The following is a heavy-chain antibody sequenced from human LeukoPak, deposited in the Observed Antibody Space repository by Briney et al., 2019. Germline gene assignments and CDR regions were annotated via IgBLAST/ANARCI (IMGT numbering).Heavy chain of an antibody. CDR1: AGTFSSYV. V-gene: IGHV1-69*04. Sequence: SVNVSCKSSAGTFSSYVISWVRQAPAQGLEWMGMIIPILGIANYAQKFQGRVTITAYKSTTTAYMDLSSLRSEDKAVYYCASPPADYYDSRDYFDYWGQGTLVTVSS. D-gene: IGHD3-22*01. CDR3: ASPPADYYDSRDYFDY. J-gene: IGHJ4*02. CDR2: IIPILGIA.